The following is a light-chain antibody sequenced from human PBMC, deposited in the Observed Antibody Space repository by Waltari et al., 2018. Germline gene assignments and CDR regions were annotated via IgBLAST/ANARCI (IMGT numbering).Light chain of an antibody. J-gene: IGKJ1*01. Sequence: DFQMTQSPSSLSASVGDTVTIPCRASQDISDDYLAWYQQKPGKSPELLIYLASTLPFGVPSRFRGSGSGKDFTLTITSLQPEDVATYYCQRYNSAPWTFGQGTKV. CDR3: QRYNSAPWT. CDR2: LAS. V-gene: IGKV1-27*01. CDR1: QDISDDY.